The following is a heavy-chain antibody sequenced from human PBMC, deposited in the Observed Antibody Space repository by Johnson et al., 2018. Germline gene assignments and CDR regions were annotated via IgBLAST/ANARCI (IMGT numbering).Heavy chain of an antibody. V-gene: IGHV3-30*03. Sequence: QVQLVESGGGVVQPGRSXRLSCAASGFTFSSYGMHWVRQAPGKGLEWVAVISYDGSNKYYADSVKGRLTISRDNSKNTLYLQMNCLRAEDTAVYYFASEGLYCSGGSCYRDYYYYYMDVWGKGTTVTVSS. CDR3: ASEGLYCSGGSCYRDYYYYYMDV. D-gene: IGHD2-15*01. CDR2: ISYDGSNK. J-gene: IGHJ6*03. CDR1: GFTFSSYG.